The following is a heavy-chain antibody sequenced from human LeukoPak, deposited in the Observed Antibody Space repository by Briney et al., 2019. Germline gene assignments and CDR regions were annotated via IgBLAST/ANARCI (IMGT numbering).Heavy chain of an antibody. D-gene: IGHD5-12*01. Sequence: GGSLRLSCAASGFTFSSYSMNWVRQAPGKGLEWVSSISSSSSYVYYADSVKGRFTISRDNAKNSLYLQMNSLRAEDTAVYYCARDTEMDIVATIDGGMDVWGQGTTVTVSS. CDR1: GFTFSSYS. CDR3: ARDTEMDIVATIDGGMDV. J-gene: IGHJ6*02. V-gene: IGHV3-21*01. CDR2: ISSSSSYV.